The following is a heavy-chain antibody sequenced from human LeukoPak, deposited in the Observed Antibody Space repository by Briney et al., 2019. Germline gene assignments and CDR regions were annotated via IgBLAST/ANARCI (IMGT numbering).Heavy chain of an antibody. V-gene: IGHV1-18*01. CDR1: GYTFTSYG. D-gene: IGHD5-12*01. J-gene: IGHJ4*02. Sequence: ASVKVSCKASGYTFTSYGISWVRQAPGQGLEWMGRISAYNGNTNYAQKLQGRVTMTTDTSTSTAYMELRSLRSDDTAVYYCARERGATILYYFDYWGQGTLVTVSS. CDR2: ISAYNGNT. CDR3: ARERGATILYYFDY.